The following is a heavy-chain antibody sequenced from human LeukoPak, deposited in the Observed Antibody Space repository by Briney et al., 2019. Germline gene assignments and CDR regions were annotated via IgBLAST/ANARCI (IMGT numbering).Heavy chain of an antibody. V-gene: IGHV4-34*01. D-gene: IGHD3-16*02. J-gene: IGHJ4*02. CDR1: GGSFSGYY. CDR3: ARGYYVWGSYRYTPFDY. CDR2: INHSGST. Sequence: PSETLSLTCAVYGGSFSGYYWSWIRQPPGKGLEWIGEINHSGSTNYNPSLKGRVTISVDTSKNQFSLKLSSVTAADTAVYYCARGYYVWGSYRYTPFDYWGQGTLVTVSS.